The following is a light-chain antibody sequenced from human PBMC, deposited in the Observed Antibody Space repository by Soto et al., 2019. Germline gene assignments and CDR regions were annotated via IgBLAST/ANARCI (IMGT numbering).Light chain of an antibody. CDR3: QSYDSTHVV. V-gene: IGLV1-40*01. CDR1: NSNIGAGYD. Sequence: QPVLTQPPSVSGAPGQRVTISCTGSNSNIGAGYDVHWYRQLPGTAPKPLIYKNDNRPSGVPDRFSGSRSGASASLAITGLQAEDEADYYCQSYDSTHVVFGGGTKLTVL. J-gene: IGLJ2*01. CDR2: KND.